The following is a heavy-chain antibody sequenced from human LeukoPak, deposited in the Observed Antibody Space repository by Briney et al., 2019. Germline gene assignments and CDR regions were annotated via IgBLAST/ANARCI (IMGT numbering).Heavy chain of an antibody. CDR3: ASFKNTAVPGFDY. V-gene: IGHV1-2*02. J-gene: IGHJ4*02. CDR2: INPNSGGT. D-gene: IGHD2-2*01. CDR1: GYTFTGYY. Sequence: ASVKVSCKPSGYTFTGYYMHWVRQAPGPGLEWMGWINPNSGGTNYAQKFQGRVTMTRDTTISTAYMELSRLRSHDTTVYYCASFKNTAVPGFDYWGQGTLVTVSS.